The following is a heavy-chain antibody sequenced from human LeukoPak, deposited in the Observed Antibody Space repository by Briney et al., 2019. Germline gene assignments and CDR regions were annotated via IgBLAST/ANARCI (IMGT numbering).Heavy chain of an antibody. V-gene: IGHV4-34*01. D-gene: IGHD3-10*01. CDR3: ARSPYYYGSGSYNWFDP. CDR1: GGSFSGYY. CDR2: INHSGST. Sequence: SETLSLTCAVYGGSFSGYYWSWIRQPPGKGLEWIGEINHSGSTNYNPSLKSRVTISVGTSKNQFSLKLSSVTAADTAVYYCARSPYYYGSGSYNWFDPWGQGTLVTVSS. J-gene: IGHJ5*02.